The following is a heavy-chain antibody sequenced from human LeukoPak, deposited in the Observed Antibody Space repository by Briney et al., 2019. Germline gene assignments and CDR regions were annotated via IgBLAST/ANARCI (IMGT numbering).Heavy chain of an antibody. V-gene: IGHV1-46*01. CDR3: ARAAMGSYFDY. Sequence: ASVRVSCKASGYTFTSYYMHWVRQAPGQGLEWMGIINPSGGSTSYAQTFQGRVTMTRDTSTSTVYMELSSLRSEDTAVYYCARAAMGSYFDYWGQGTLVTVSS. J-gene: IGHJ4*02. D-gene: IGHD5-18*01. CDR1: GYTFTSYY. CDR2: INPSGGST.